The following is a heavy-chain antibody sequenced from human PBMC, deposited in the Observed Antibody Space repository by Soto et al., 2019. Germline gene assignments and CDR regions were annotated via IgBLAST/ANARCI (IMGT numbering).Heavy chain of an antibody. D-gene: IGHD2-15*01. CDR3: ARDLPQYCSAGSCYPDS. Sequence: QVQLVESGGGVVQPGRSLRLSCAASGFTFSTYAMHWVRQAPGKGLAWVAIISYHGSNKYYADSVKGRFTISRDEPSNTLYLQMNSLRPEDTAVYYCARDLPQYCSAGSCYPDSWGQGTLVTVSS. CDR2: ISYHGSNK. J-gene: IGHJ4*02. CDR1: GFTFSTYA. V-gene: IGHV3-30-3*01.